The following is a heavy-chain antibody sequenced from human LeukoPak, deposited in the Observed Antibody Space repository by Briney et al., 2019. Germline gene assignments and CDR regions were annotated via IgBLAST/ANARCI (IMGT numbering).Heavy chain of an antibody. Sequence: ASVKVSCTASGYTFTSYGISWVRQAPGQGLEWMGWISAYNGNTNYAQKLQGRVTMTTDTSTSTACMELRSLRSDDTAVYYCARDLMDIVVVPAAMDYWGQGTLVTVSS. D-gene: IGHD2-2*03. CDR2: ISAYNGNT. V-gene: IGHV1-18*01. J-gene: IGHJ4*02. CDR3: ARDLMDIVVVPAAMDY. CDR1: GYTFTSYG.